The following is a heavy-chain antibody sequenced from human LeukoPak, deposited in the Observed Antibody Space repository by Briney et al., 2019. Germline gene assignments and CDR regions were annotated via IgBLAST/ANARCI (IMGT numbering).Heavy chain of an antibody. D-gene: IGHD3-9*01. CDR1: GGSISSYY. CDR3: ARVMRYFDWLLGPVAKYHYYFDY. J-gene: IGHJ4*02. Sequence: SETLSLTCTVSGGSISSYYWSWLRQPPGKGLEWIGYIYYSGSANYNPSLKSRVTISVDTSKNQFSLKLSSVTAADTAVYYCARVMRYFDWLLGPVAKYHYYFDYWGQGTLVTVSS. CDR2: IYYSGSA. V-gene: IGHV4-59*01.